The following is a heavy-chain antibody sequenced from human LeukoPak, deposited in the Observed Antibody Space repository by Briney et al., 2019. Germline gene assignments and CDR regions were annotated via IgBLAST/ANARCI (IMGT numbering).Heavy chain of an antibody. Sequence: SVKVSCKASGGTFSSYAISWVRQAPGQGLEWMGGIIPIFGTANYAQKFQGRVTITADESTSTAYMELSSLRSEDTAVYYCASGYYDSSGYYFGAFDIWGQGIMVTVSS. CDR3: ASGYYDSSGYYFGAFDI. CDR1: GGTFSSYA. J-gene: IGHJ3*02. CDR2: IIPIFGTA. V-gene: IGHV1-69*01. D-gene: IGHD3-22*01.